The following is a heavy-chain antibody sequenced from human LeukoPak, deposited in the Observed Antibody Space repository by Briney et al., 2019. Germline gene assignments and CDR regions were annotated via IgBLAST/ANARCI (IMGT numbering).Heavy chain of an antibody. V-gene: IGHV4-31*03. Sequence: PSQTLCLTCTVSGGSISSGGLYWSWIRQHPGKGLEWIGYIRDSGATYYNPSLKSRVAISLGASKNQFSLNLSSVTAADTAVYYCARASRWGDLSLGYWGQGTLVTVSS. D-gene: IGHD3-16*02. CDR1: GGSISSGGLY. J-gene: IGHJ4*02. CDR2: IRDSGAT. CDR3: ARASRWGDLSLGY.